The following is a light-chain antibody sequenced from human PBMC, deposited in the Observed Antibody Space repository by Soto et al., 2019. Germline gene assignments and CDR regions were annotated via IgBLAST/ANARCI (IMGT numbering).Light chain of an antibody. Sequence: QSVLTQPRSVSGSPGQSVTIACTGTSSDVGAYHYVSWFQHHPGKAPKLMIFNVNERPSGVPARFSGSKSGNTASLTISGLQAEDEADYYCCSYAGIYTLLFGGGTKVTVL. CDR3: CSYAGIYTLL. V-gene: IGLV2-11*01. CDR2: NVN. CDR1: SSDVGAYHY. J-gene: IGLJ2*01.